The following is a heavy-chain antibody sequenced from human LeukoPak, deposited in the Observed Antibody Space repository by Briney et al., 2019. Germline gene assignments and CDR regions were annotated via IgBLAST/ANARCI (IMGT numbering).Heavy chain of an antibody. CDR1: GGSISDNSYY. CDR2: IYYSGST. V-gene: IGHV4-39*01. D-gene: IGHD3-10*01. J-gene: IGHJ4*02. Sequence: PSETLSLTCTVSGGSISDNSYYWGWIRQPPGKGLEWIGTIYYSGSTHYNPSLNSRVSISIDTSKNQFFLKLNSVTATDSAVYYCARQGWFRGAIDDFWGQGTLVTASS. CDR3: ARQGWFRGAIDDF.